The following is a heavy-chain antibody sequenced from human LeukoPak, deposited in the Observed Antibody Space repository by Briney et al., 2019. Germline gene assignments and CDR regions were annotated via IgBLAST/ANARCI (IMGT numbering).Heavy chain of an antibody. D-gene: IGHD2-2*01. CDR3: ARAYCSSTSCYGMYYYGMDV. CDR1: GFTFDDYA. J-gene: IGHJ6*02. CDR2: ISWSSGSI. Sequence: GRSLRLSCAASGFTFDDYAMHWVRQAPGKGLEWVSGISWSSGSIGYADSVKGRFTISRDNSKNTLYLQMNSLRAEDTAVYYCARAYCSSTSCYGMYYYGMDVWGQGTTVTVSS. V-gene: IGHV3-9*01.